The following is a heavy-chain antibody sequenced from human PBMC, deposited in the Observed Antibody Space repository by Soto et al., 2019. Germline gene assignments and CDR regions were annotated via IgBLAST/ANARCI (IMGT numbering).Heavy chain of an antibody. CDR3: ARAQSSSSSSRYYYGMDV. Sequence: PGGSLRLSCAASGFTFSSYGMHWVRQAPGKGQEWVAVIWYDGSNKYYADSVKGRFTISRDNSKNTLYLQMNSLRAEDTAVYYCARAQSSSSSSRYYYGMDVWGQGTTVTVSS. CDR2: IWYDGSNK. J-gene: IGHJ6*02. CDR1: GFTFSSYG. D-gene: IGHD6-6*01. V-gene: IGHV3-33*01.